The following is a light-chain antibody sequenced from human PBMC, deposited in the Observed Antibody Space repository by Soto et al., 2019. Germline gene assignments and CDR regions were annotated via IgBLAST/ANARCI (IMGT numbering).Light chain of an antibody. CDR3: QQLNSYPRT. J-gene: IGKJ3*01. CDR1: QGIGDS. V-gene: IGKV1-9*01. Sequence: IQLTQSPSSLSASVGDRVTITCRASQGIGDSLAWYQQKPGKAPSLLIYAASTLQSGVPSRFSGSGSRTDFTLTISSLQPEDFATYYCQQLNSYPRTFGPGTKVDIK. CDR2: AAS.